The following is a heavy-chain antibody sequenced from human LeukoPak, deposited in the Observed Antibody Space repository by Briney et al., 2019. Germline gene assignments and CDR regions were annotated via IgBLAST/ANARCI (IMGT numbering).Heavy chain of an antibody. CDR2: MNPNSGNT. CDR3: ARSDSSGWTVLFDY. J-gene: IGHJ4*02. Sequence: ASEKVSCKASGYTFTSYDINWVRQATGQGLEWMGWMNPNSGNTGYAQKFQGRVTITRNTPISTAYMELSSLRSEDTAVYYCARSDSSGWTVLFDYWGQGTLVTVSS. D-gene: IGHD6-19*01. V-gene: IGHV1-8*03. CDR1: GYTFTSYD.